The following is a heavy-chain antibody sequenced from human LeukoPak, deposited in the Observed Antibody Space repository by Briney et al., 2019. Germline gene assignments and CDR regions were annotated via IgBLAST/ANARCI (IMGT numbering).Heavy chain of an antibody. Sequence: GGSLRLSCVASGFTFSDYYMNWIRQAPGKGLEWVSYITTSGSTIYYIDSVKGRFTISRDNAKNSLYLQMNSLRAEDTAVYYCAREREAVFDYWGQGTLVTVSS. CDR2: ITTSGSTI. CDR3: AREREAVFDY. V-gene: IGHV3-11*04. J-gene: IGHJ4*02. CDR1: GFTFSDYY. D-gene: IGHD1-26*01.